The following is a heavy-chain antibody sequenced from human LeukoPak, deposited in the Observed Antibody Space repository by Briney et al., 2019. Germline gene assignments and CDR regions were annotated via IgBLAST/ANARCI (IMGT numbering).Heavy chain of an antibody. Sequence: SETLSLTCTVSGGSISSSSYYWGWLRQPPGKGLEWIGSIYYSGSTYYNPSLKSRVTISVDTSKNQFSLKLSSVTAADTAVYYCARDVGSGSYTWFDPWGQGTLVTVSS. CDR3: ARDVGSGSYTWFDP. J-gene: IGHJ5*02. CDR1: GGSISSSSYY. CDR2: IYYSGST. D-gene: IGHD3-10*01. V-gene: IGHV4-39*02.